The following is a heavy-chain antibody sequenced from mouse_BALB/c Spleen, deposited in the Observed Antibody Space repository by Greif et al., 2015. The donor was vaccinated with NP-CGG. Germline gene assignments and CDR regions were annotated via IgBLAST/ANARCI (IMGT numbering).Heavy chain of an antibody. Sequence: EVQVVESGGGLVQPGGSLKLSCAASGFTFSSYGMSWVRQTPDKRLELVATINSNGGSTYYPDSVKGRFTISRDNAKNTLYLQMSSLKSEDTAMYYRARGRVPGYFDVWGAGTTVTVSS. J-gene: IGHJ1*01. CDR3: ARGRVPGYFDV. CDR1: GFTFSSYG. D-gene: IGHD2-14*01. CDR2: INSNGGST. V-gene: IGHV5-6-3*01.